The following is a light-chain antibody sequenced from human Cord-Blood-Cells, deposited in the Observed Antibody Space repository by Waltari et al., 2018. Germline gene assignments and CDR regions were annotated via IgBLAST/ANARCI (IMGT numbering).Light chain of an antibody. CDR2: GAF. CDR3: QQYGRPPVT. CDR1: QSVSSSY. Sequence: EIVQTQSPGPLSLSPGERATLTFRASQSVSSSYLAWYQQKPGQAPRLLIYGAFSRATRIPDGFSGSGSQTDFTLTVSRLEPVDFAVYYGQQYGRPPVTFGQGTKLEIK. V-gene: IGKV3-20*01. J-gene: IGKJ2*01.